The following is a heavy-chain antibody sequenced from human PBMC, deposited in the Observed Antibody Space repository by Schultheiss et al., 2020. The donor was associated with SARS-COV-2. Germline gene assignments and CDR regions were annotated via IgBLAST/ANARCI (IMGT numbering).Heavy chain of an antibody. CDR3: ARDAQSYYGSGSYYYNWFDP. J-gene: IGHJ5*02. Sequence: ASVKVSCKASGYTFTSYDINWVRQATGQGLEWMGWMNPNSGNTGYAQKFQGRVTITADESTSTAYMELSSLRSEDTAVYYCARDAQSYYGSGSYYYNWFDPWGQGTLVTVSS. CDR2: MNPNSGNT. V-gene: IGHV1-8*01. D-gene: IGHD3-10*01. CDR1: GYTFTSYD.